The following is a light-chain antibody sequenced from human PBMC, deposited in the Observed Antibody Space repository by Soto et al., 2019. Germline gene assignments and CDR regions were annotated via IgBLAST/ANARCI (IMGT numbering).Light chain of an antibody. Sequence: EIVLTQSPGTVSLSPGERATLSCRASQSVSSNYLAWYQQKPGQAPRLLIYGASSRATGIPDRFSGSGSGTDFTLTISRLEPEDFAVYYCQQYGGLPRTFGQGTKVAIK. CDR3: QQYGGLPRT. J-gene: IGKJ1*01. CDR2: GAS. CDR1: QSVSSNY. V-gene: IGKV3-20*01.